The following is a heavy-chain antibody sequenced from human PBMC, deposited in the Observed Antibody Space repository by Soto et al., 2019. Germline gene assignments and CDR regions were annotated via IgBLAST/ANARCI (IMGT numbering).Heavy chain of an antibody. J-gene: IGHJ2*01. D-gene: IGHD4-17*01. V-gene: IGHV3-66*01. Sequence: GGSLRLSCAASGFTVSSNYMSWVRQAPGKGLEWVSVIYSGGSTYYADSVKGRFTISRDNSKNTLYLQMNSLRAEDTAVYYCARDRRDYGDYEWYFDLWGRGTLVTVSS. CDR2: IYSGGST. CDR1: GFTVSSNY. CDR3: ARDRRDYGDYEWYFDL.